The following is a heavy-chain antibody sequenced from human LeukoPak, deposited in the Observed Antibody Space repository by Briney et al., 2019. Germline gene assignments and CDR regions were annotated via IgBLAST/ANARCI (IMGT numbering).Heavy chain of an antibody. V-gene: IGHV3-23*01. CDR1: GFTFSSYA. D-gene: IGHD6-19*01. CDR3: AKTPDSGWSNHFDY. J-gene: IGHJ4*02. Sequence: PGGSLRLSCAASGFTFSSYAMSWVRQAPGKGLEWVSAISGSGGSTYYADSVKGRFTISRDNSKNTLYLQMNSLRAEDTAVDYCAKTPDSGWSNHFDYWGQGTLVTVSS. CDR2: ISGSGGST.